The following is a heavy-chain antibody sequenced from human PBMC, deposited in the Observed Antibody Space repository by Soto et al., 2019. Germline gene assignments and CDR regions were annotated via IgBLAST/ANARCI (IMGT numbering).Heavy chain of an antibody. J-gene: IGHJ6*02. CDR1: GFSFSPAW. Sequence: EVQLVESGGGLVTPGGSLTLSCAASGFSFSPAWMNWVRQAPGQGLEWVGLIKSKGGGGKADYAAPVKGRFIISRDDSKNTIYPQMSSVKPEDTALYYCVWQQDFYYGMAVWGQGTTFTVSS. V-gene: IGHV3-15*07. CDR2: IKSKGGGGKA. D-gene: IGHD6-13*01. CDR3: VWQQDFYYGMAV.